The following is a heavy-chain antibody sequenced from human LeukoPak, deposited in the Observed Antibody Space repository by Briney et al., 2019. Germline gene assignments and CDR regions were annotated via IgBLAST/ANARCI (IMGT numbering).Heavy chain of an antibody. CDR2: MNPNSGNT. V-gene: IGHV1-8*01. CDR1: GYTFTSYD. CDR3: AVADFDYYYYYGMDV. J-gene: IGHJ6*02. D-gene: IGHD3-9*01. Sequence: ASVKVSCKASGYTFTSYDINWVRQATGQGLEWMGWMNPNSGNTGYAQKFQGRVTMTRHTSISTAYMELSSLRSEDTAVYYCAVADFDYYYYYGMDVWGQGTTVTVSS.